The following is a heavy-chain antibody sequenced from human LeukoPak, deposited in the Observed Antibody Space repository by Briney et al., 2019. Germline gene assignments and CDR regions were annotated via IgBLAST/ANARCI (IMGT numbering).Heavy chain of an antibody. J-gene: IGHJ4*02. Sequence: SETLSLTCTVSGGSISSYYWSWIRQPPGKGLEWIGYVYYSGSTYYNPSLKSRVTISVDTSKDKFSLKLSSVTAADTAVYYCARQTYYYDSSGYYRYYFDYWGQGTLVTVSS. CDR3: ARQTYYYDSSGYYRYYFDY. CDR1: GGSISSYY. CDR2: VYYSGST. V-gene: IGHV4-59*01. D-gene: IGHD3-22*01.